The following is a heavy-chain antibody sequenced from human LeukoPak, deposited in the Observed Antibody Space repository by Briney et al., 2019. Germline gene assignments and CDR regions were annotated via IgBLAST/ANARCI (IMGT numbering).Heavy chain of an antibody. V-gene: IGHV3-74*01. CDR1: GIIFSNYW. Sequence: GGSLRLSCAASGIIFSNYWMHWVRQAPGKGLVWVSRISRYGSSTSYADSVKGRFTISRDNAKNSLYLQMNSLRVEDTAVYYCARCTTGRTFGSLREIKRSREIDYWGQGTLVTVSS. D-gene: IGHD1-1*01. J-gene: IGHJ4*02. CDR3: ARCTTGRTFGSLREIKRSREIDY. CDR2: ISRYGSST.